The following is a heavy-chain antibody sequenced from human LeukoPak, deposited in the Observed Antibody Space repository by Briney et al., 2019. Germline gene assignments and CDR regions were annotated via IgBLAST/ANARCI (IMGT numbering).Heavy chain of an antibody. CDR3: VRQIGAGAFDL. CDR2: ISIAGEI. Sequence: SETLSLTCAVYEGSLSGYFWSWIRQPPGKGLEWIGEISIAGEINYNPSLRSRATVSMDTTKNQFSLRLTSVIAADTALYYCVRQIGAGAFDLWGRDRVVTVSS. D-gene: IGHD6-19*01. V-gene: IGHV4-34*01. CDR1: EGSLSGYF. J-gene: IGHJ2*01.